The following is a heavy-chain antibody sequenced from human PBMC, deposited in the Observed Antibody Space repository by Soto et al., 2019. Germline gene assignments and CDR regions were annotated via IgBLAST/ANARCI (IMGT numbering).Heavy chain of an antibody. J-gene: IGHJ4*02. CDR3: AGERRYGDKHYFDY. D-gene: IGHD1-20*01. CDR1: GGSISSYY. V-gene: IGHV4-59*01. Sequence: QVQLQESGPGLVKPSETLSLMCTVSGGSISSYYWSWIRQPPGKGLEWIGNIYYSGSTNSNPSLKRRVSISVDTSKNLFALKLSSVTAADTAVYYCAGERRYGDKHYFDYWGQGTLVTVSS. CDR2: IYYSGST.